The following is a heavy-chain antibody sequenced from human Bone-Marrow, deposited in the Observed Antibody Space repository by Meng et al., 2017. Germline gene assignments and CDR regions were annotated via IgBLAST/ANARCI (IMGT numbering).Heavy chain of an antibody. J-gene: IGHJ6*02. D-gene: IGHD3-16*01. CDR1: GFTFSSYG. Sequence: GGSLRLSCAASGFTFSSYGMDWVRQTPGKGLEWVAVIWYDGSNKYNADSVKGRFTISRDNSKNTLYLQMNSLRAEDTAVYYCARSISYYDYVWGSADNYYGMDVWGQGTTVTVSS. CDR2: IWYDGSNK. CDR3: ARSISYYDYVWGSADNYYGMDV. V-gene: IGHV3-33*01.